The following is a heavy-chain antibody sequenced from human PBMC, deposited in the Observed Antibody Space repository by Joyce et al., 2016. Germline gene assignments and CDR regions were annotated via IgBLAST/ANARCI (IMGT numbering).Heavy chain of an antibody. CDR2: ISSSSSYI. Sequence: EVQLVESGGGLVKRGGYLRLSCAASGFSFSSYDMNRVRQAPGKGLEWVSSISSSSSYIYYADSVKGRFTISRDNAKNSLFLQMNSLRAEDTAVYYCASAAVRGVMVGWFDPWGQGTLVTVSS. CDR3: ASAAVRGVMVGWFDP. D-gene: IGHD3-10*01. J-gene: IGHJ5*02. CDR1: GFSFSSYD. V-gene: IGHV3-21*06.